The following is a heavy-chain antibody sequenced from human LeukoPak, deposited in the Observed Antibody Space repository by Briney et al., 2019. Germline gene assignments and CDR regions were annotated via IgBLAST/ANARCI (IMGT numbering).Heavy chain of an antibody. Sequence: SVKVSCKASGFTFSNSAVQWVRQAPGQRLEWIGWIVVGSGNTNYAQKFQERVTITGDMSTSTAYMELSSLRSEDTAVFYCAAHPHSGFVSDAFDLWGQGTMVTVSS. J-gene: IGHJ3*01. V-gene: IGHV1-58*01. D-gene: IGHD5-12*01. CDR3: AAHPHSGFVSDAFDL. CDR1: GFTFSNSA. CDR2: IVVGSGNT.